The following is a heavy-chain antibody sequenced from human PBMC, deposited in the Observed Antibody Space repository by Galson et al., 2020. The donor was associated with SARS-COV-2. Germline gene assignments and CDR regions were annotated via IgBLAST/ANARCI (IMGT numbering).Heavy chain of an antibody. V-gene: IGHV3-30*18. CDR1: GFTFSSYG. J-gene: IGHJ4*02. CDR3: AKIITMVRGVDY. Sequence: QLGESLKISCAASGFTFSSYGMHWVRQAPGKGLELVAVISYDGSNKYYADSVKGRFTISRDNSKNTLYLQMNSLRAEDTAVYYCAKIITMVRGVDYWGQGTLVTVSS. CDR2: ISYDGSNK. D-gene: IGHD3-10*01.